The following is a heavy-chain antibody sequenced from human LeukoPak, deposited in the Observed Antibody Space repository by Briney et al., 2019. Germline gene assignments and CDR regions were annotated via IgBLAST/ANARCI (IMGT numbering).Heavy chain of an antibody. V-gene: IGHV4-59*12. J-gene: IGHJ3*02. CDR3: AKTRFDAFDI. Sequence: SETLSLTCTVSGGSISSYYWSWIRQPPGKGLEWIGYIYYSGSTNYNPSLKSRVTMSVDTSKNQFSLNLRSVTALDTAVYYCAKTRFDAFDIWGQGTMVTVSS. D-gene: IGHD3-10*01. CDR1: GGSISSYY. CDR2: IYYSGST.